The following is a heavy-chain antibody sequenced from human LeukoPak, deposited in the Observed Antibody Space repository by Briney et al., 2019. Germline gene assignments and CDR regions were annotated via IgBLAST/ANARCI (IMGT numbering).Heavy chain of an antibody. V-gene: IGHV3-21*04. D-gene: IGHD2-15*01. J-gene: IGHJ4*02. Sequence: RGSLRLSCAASGFTFSSYSMNWVRQAPGKGLEWVSSISTTSSYIYYADSVKGRFTISRDNAKNSLYLQMSSLRPEDTAVYFCAKVDCSGGSCYHYWGQGTLVTVSS. CDR1: GFTFSSYS. CDR3: AKVDCSGGSCYHY. CDR2: ISTTSSYI.